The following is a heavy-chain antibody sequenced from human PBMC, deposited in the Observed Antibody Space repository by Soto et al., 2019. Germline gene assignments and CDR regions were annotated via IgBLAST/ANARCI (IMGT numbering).Heavy chain of an antibody. V-gene: IGHV1-2*02. J-gene: IGHJ6*02. Sequence: ASVKVSCKASGYTFTGYYMHWVRQAPGQGLEWMGWINPNSGGTNYAQKFQGRVTMTRDTSISTAYMELSRLRSDDTAVYYCARGATITIFGVVPYYYGMDVWGQGTTVTVSS. CDR2: INPNSGGT. CDR3: ARGATITIFGVVPYYYGMDV. D-gene: IGHD3-3*01. CDR1: GYTFTGYY.